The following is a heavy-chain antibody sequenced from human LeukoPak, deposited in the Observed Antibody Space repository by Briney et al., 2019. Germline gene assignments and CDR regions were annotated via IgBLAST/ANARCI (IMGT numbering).Heavy chain of an antibody. CDR1: GYTLTDYY. CDR3: STEDKFCTTPKCGVY. Sequence: ASVKVSCKASGYTLTDYYVHWVRQAPGQDLEWMGFIIPHSGGTNYRQRFQGRVLMTRDMPIGTFYMELSSLRSDDTAVYYCSTEDKFCTTPKCGVYWGQGTLVTVSS. J-gene: IGHJ4*02. CDR2: IIPHSGGT. D-gene: IGHD2-15*01. V-gene: IGHV1-2*02.